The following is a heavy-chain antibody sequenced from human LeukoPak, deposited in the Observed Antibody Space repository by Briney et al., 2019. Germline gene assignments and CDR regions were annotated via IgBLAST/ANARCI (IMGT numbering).Heavy chain of an antibody. V-gene: IGHV4-39*01. CDR2: IYYYGGT. CDR1: GDSISSRSYY. CDR3: ARNRTTTGVIERVDVFDV. D-gene: IGHD2-8*02. Sequence: SETLSLTCTVSGDSISSRSYYLGWIRQPPGKGLEWIGSIYYYGGTYYNPSLKSRITISVDTSKSQISLKLSSLTAADAAVYYCARNRTTTGVIERVDVFDVWGQGTIVTVSS. J-gene: IGHJ3*01.